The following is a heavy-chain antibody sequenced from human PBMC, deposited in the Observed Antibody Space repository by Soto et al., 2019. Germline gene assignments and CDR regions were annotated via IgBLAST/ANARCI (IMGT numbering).Heavy chain of an antibody. CDR1: GGSISSGDYY. J-gene: IGHJ5*02. V-gene: IGHV4-30-4*01. Sequence: SETLSLTCTVSGGSISSGDYYWSWIRHPPGKGLEWIGYIYYSGSTYYNPSLKSRVTISVDTSKNQFSLKLSSVTAADTAVYYCARGITGTSGYWFDPWGQGTMVTVSS. CDR2: IYYSGST. CDR3: ARGITGTSGYWFDP. D-gene: IGHD1-7*01.